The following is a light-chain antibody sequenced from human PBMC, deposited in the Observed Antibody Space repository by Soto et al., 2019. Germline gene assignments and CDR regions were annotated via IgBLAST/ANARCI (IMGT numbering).Light chain of an antibody. CDR1: SSDVGGYNS. V-gene: IGLV2-14*03. CDR3: SSYTSTSSYV. J-gene: IGLJ1*01. CDR2: EVS. Sequence: QSVLTQPASVSGSPGQSITVSCTGTSSDVGGYNSVSWYQQRPGKPPKLIIYEVSDRPSGVSDRFSGSKSGNTASLTIYGLQAEDEADYYCSSYTSTSSYVFATGTKVTVL.